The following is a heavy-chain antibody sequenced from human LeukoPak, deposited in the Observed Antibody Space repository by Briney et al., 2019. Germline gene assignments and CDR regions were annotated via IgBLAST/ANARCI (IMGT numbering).Heavy chain of an antibody. V-gene: IGHV3-20*04. J-gene: IGHJ3*02. CDR3: AKDNPDIVVVPAAEEALNI. Sequence: GGSLRLSCAASGFTFDDYGMRWVRQSPGKGLEWVSCINWKGGSTGCADSVKGRFTISRDTSKHTLYMQMNSLRAEDTAVYYCAKDNPDIVVVPAAEEALNIWGQETMFTASS. CDR2: INWKGGST. D-gene: IGHD2-2*01. CDR1: GFTFDDYG.